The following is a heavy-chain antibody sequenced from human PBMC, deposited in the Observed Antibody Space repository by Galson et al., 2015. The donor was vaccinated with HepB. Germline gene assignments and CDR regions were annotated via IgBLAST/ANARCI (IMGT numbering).Heavy chain of an antibody. V-gene: IGHV3-23*01. J-gene: IGHJ4*02. CDR2: ISGSGGST. Sequence: SLRLSCAASGFTFSSYGMHWVRQAPGKGLEWVSAISGSGGSTYYADSVKGRFTISRDNSKNTLYLQMNSLRAEDTAVYYCAKDYYDSSGYFLFEVYWGQGTLVTVSS. D-gene: IGHD3-22*01. CDR1: GFTFSSYG. CDR3: AKDYYDSSGYFLFEVY.